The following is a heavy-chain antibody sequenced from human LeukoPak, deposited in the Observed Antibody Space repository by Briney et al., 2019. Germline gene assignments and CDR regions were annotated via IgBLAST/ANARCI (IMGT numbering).Heavy chain of an antibody. CDR1: GFTFDDYT. J-gene: IGHJ4*02. V-gene: IGHV3-43*01. CDR2: ISWDARST. Sequence: GGSLRLSCAASGFTFDDYTMHWVRQVPGKGLEWISLISWDARSTHYADSVKGRFTDSRDSSNNSLSLQMNSLRSEDTALYYCAKGGVTAAIWGHFDSWGQGTLVTVSS. D-gene: IGHD5-24*01. CDR3: AKGGVTAAIWGHFDS.